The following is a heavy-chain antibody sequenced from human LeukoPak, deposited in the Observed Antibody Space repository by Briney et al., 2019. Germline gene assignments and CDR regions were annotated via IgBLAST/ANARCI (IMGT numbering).Heavy chain of an antibody. J-gene: IGHJ4*02. Sequence: SGPTLVNPTQTLTLTCTFSGFSLSASGMCVSWIRQPPGKALGWLARIDWDDDKYYNTSLKTRLTISKDTSKNQAVLTMTSMDPVDTATYYCARTTPATVTNGYFVYWGQGTLVTVSS. CDR1: GFSLSASGMC. V-gene: IGHV2-70*11. D-gene: IGHD4-17*01. CDR2: IDWDDDK. CDR3: ARTTPATVTNGYFVY.